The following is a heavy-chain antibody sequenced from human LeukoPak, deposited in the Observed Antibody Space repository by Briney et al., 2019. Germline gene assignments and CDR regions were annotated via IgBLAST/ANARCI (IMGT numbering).Heavy chain of an antibody. D-gene: IGHD2-8*01. CDR2: VYSTGST. V-gene: IGHV4-39*01. CDR3: ASRYCPTPNYSFLGAF. Sequence: SETLSLTCTVSGASISSDRYCWGWIRQPPGKGLESLASVYSTGSTYYNPSLQSRVSVSVDTSRNQISLKLNSVAAADTAVYFCASRYCPTPNYSFLGAFWGQGALVTVSS. CDR1: GASISSDRYC. J-gene: IGHJ4*02.